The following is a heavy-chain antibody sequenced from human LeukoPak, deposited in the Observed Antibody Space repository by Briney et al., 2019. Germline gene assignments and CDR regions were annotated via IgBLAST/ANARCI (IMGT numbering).Heavy chain of an antibody. CDR1: GFTVSSTY. CDR2: IYSGGKV. J-gene: IGHJ4*02. V-gene: IGHV3-53*01. CDR3: AGRHCSDGGCYFAGADPFDY. D-gene: IGHD2-15*01. Sequence: PGGSLRLSCAASGFTVSSTYMSWVRQAPGKGLEWVSVIYSGGKVYYIDSVKGRFTISRDTSKNTLCLQMNSLRAEDTAVYFCAGRHCSDGGCYFAGADPFDYWGQGTLVTVSS.